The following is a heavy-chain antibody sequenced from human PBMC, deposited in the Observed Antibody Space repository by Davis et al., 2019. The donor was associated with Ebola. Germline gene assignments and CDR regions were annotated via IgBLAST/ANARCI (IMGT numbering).Heavy chain of an antibody. CDR2: INHSGST. CDR3: ARARDDYENWFDP. D-gene: IGHD4-17*01. Sequence: MPSETLSLTCAVYGGSFSGYYWSWILQPPGKGLEWIGEINHSGSTNYNPSLKSRVTISVDTSKNQFSLKLSSVTAADTAVYYCARARDDYENWFDPWGQGTLVTVSS. J-gene: IGHJ5*02. V-gene: IGHV4-34*01. CDR1: GGSFSGYY.